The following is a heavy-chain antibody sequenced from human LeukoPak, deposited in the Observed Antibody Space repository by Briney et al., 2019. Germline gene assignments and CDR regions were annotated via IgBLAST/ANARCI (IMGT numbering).Heavy chain of an antibody. J-gene: IGHJ4*02. CDR3: ARAPDSGSYYGPFDY. D-gene: IGHD1-26*01. V-gene: IGHV3-33*01. Sequence: GGSLRLSCAASGFTFSSYGMHWIRQAPGKGLEWVAVIWYDGSNKYYADSVKGRFTISRDSSKNTLYLQMNSLRAEDTAVYYCARAPDSGSYYGPFDYWGQGTLVTVSS. CDR2: IWYDGSNK. CDR1: GFTFSSYG.